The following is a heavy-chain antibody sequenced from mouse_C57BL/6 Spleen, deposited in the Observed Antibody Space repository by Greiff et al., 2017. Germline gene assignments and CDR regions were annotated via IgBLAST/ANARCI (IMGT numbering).Heavy chain of an antibody. V-gene: IGHV1-74*01. D-gene: IGHD1-1*02. Sequence: VQLQQPGAELVKPGASVKVSCKASGYTFTSYWMHWVKQRPGQGLEWIGRIHPSDSDTNYNQKFKGKATVTVDKSSSTAYMQLSSLTSEDSAVYYCAMGSYPYWYFDVWGTGTTVTVSS. CDR2: IHPSDSDT. CDR1: GYTFTSYW. J-gene: IGHJ1*03. CDR3: AMGSYPYWYFDV.